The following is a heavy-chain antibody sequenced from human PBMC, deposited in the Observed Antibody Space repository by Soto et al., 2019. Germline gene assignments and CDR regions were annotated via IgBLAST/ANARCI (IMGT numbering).Heavy chain of an antibody. CDR1: GGSFSGYY. CDR2: INHSGST. J-gene: IGHJ6*02. Sequence: SETLSLTCAVYGGSFSGYYWSWIRQPPGKGLEWIGEINHSGSTDYNPSLKSRVTISVDTSKNQFSLKLSSVTAADTAVYYCASRGGSGTYYNDSYYFGMDVWGQGTKVTVSS. D-gene: IGHD3-10*01. V-gene: IGHV4-34*01. CDR3: ASRGGSGTYYNDSYYFGMDV.